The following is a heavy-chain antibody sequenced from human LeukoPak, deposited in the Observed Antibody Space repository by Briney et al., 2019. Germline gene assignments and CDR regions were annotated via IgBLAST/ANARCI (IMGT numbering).Heavy chain of an antibody. D-gene: IGHD6-13*01. CDR1: GYTFTSYG. CDR3: AGEGAAAGTPDAFDI. CDR2: ISAYNGNT. J-gene: IGHJ3*02. Sequence: GASVKVSCKASGYTFTSYGISWVRQAPGQGLEWMGWISAYNGNTNYAQKLQGRVTMTTDTSTSTAYMELRSLRSDDTAVYYCAGEGAAAGTPDAFDIWGQGTMVTVSS. V-gene: IGHV1-18*01.